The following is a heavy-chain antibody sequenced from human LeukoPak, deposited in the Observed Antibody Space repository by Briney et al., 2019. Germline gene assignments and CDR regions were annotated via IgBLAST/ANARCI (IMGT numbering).Heavy chain of an antibody. D-gene: IGHD6-13*01. CDR2: INAGNGNT. V-gene: IGHV1-3*01. CDR1: GYTFTSYA. CDR3: ARARGYSSSWYDY. J-gene: IGHJ4*02. Sequence: ASVKGSCKASGYTFTSYAMHWVGQAPGQRLEWMGWINAGNGNTKYSQKFQGRVTITRDTSASTAYMELSSLRSEDTAVYYCARARGYSSSWYDYWGQGTLVTVSS.